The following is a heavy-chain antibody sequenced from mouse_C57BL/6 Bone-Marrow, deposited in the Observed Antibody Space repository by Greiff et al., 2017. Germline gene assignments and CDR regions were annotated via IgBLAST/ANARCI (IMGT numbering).Heavy chain of an antibody. Sequence: EVLLVESGGGLVKPGGSLKLSCAASGFTFSSYTMSWVRQTPEKRLEWVATISGGGGNTYYPDSVKGRFTISRDNAKNTLYLQMSRLRSEDTVLYYDAGVYSVVTTDYAMDYWGQGTSVTVSS. J-gene: IGHJ4*01. CDR2: ISGGGGNT. D-gene: IGHD1-1*01. V-gene: IGHV5-9*01. CDR3: AGVYSVVTTDYAMDY. CDR1: GFTFSSYT.